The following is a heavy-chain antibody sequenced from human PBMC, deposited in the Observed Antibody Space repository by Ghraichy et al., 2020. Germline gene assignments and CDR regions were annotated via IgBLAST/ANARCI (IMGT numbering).Heavy chain of an antibody. CDR2: ISGSGVGT. CDR3: AKDPGHYGSGTYHDY. Sequence: GESLNISCAASGFTFSSYFMSWVRQAPGKGLEWVSGISGSGVGTYYADSVKGRFTISRDNSKNTLYLQMNSLRAEDTAVYYCAKDPGHYGSGTYHDYWGQGTLVTVSS. D-gene: IGHD3-10*01. J-gene: IGHJ4*02. V-gene: IGHV3-23*01. CDR1: GFTFSSYF.